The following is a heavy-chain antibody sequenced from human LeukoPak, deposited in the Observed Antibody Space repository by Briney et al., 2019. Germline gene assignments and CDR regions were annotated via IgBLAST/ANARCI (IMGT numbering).Heavy chain of an antibody. J-gene: IGHJ5*02. CDR3: ARDRGIAEADSFDP. CDR1: GYRFTSYG. V-gene: IGHV1-18*01. Sequence: ASVKVSCKASGYRFTSYGISWVRQAPGQGLEWMGWIDTYSGKTNYAQKFQGRVTMTSDTSTSTAYMELRSLRSDDTAVYYCARDRGIAEADSFDPWGQGTLVTVSS. D-gene: IGHD6-13*01. CDR2: IDTYSGKT.